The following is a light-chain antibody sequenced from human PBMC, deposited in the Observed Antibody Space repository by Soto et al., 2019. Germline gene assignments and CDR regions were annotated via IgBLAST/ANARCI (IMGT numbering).Light chain of an antibody. CDR2: DAS. CDR1: RSVSSY. Sequence: EIGLTQSPASLSLSRGERATLTCRASRSVSSYVAWYQQKPGQAPRLLIYDASNRATGIPARFSGSGSGTDFTLTISSLEPEDIAVYYCQQRSNWPPTFGQGTKV. J-gene: IGKJ1*01. CDR3: QQRSNWPPT. V-gene: IGKV3-11*01.